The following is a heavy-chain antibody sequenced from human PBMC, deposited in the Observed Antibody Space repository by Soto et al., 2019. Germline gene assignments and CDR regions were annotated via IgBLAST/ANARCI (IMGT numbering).Heavy chain of an antibody. J-gene: IGHJ4*02. V-gene: IGHV3-30-3*01. CDR3: ARVPSSSSRAHFDY. CDR2: ISYDGSNK. CDR1: GFTFSSYA. D-gene: IGHD2-2*01. Sequence: QVQLVESGGGVVQPGRSLRLSCAASGFTFSSYAMHWVRQAPGKGLEWVAVISYDGSNKYYADSVKGRFTISRDNSKNPLYLQMNSLRAEDTAVYYCARVPSSSSRAHFDYWGQGTLVTVSS.